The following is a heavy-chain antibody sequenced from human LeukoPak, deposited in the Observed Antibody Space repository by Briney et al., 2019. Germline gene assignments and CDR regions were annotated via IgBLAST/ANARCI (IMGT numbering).Heavy chain of an antibody. D-gene: IGHD6-13*01. CDR3: ARDEGSSWYFGGLFDY. CDR2: ISSSSSYI. V-gene: IGHV3-21*01. CDR1: GFTFSSYS. J-gene: IGHJ4*02. Sequence: GGSLRLSCAAFGFTFSSYSMNWVRQAPGKGLEWVSSISSSSSYIYYADSVKGRFTISRDNAKNSLYLQMNSLRAEDTAVYYCARDEGSSWYFGGLFDYWGQGTLVTVSS.